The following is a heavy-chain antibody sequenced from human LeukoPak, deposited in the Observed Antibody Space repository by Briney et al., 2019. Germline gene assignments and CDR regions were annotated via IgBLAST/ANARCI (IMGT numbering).Heavy chain of an antibody. Sequence: PAETLSLTCAVSGYSISRGYYWGWIRQPPGEGLEWIGSIYHSGSTYYNPSLKSRFTISIDTSKNPFSLKLSSVTAADTAVYYCARYSAMYAFDIWGQGTMVTVSS. CDR2: IYHSGST. D-gene: IGHD2-2*01. CDR1: GYSISRGYY. CDR3: ARYSAMYAFDI. V-gene: IGHV4-38-2*01. J-gene: IGHJ3*02.